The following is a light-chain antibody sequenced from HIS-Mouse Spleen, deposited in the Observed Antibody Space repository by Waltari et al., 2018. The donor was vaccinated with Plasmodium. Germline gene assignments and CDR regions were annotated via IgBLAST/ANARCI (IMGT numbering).Light chain of an antibody. V-gene: IGKV3-20*01. CDR3: QQYGS. CDR2: GAS. Sequence: EIVLTQSPGTLSLSPGERATLSCRASQSVSRRYLAWYQQKPGQAPRLLIYGASTRATGIPDRFSGSGSGTDFTLTISRLEPEDFAVYYCQQYGSFGPGTKVDIK. CDR1: QSVSRRY. J-gene: IGKJ3*01.